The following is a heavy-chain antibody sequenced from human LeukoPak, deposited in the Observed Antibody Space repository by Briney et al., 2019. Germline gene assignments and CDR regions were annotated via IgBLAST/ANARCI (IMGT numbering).Heavy chain of an antibody. Sequence: GGSLRLSCAASGFTVSSNFMSWVRQAPGKGLGWVSVISSGGTTNYADSVKGRFTISRDNSKNTVYLQMDSLRAEDTAVYYCARGAPTRTAPSDYWGQGTLVTVSS. J-gene: IGHJ4*02. V-gene: IGHV3-53*01. CDR1: GFTVSSNF. CDR3: ARGAPTRTAPSDY. CDR2: ISSGGTT.